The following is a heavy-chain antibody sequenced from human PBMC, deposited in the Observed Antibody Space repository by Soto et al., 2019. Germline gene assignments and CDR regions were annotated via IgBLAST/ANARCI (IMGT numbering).Heavy chain of an antibody. D-gene: IGHD3-10*01. CDR3: ARVGTYYGSGSPYYSDY. CDR2: ISSSSSYI. Sequence: GGSLRLSCAASGFSFRSYYMNWVRQAPGKGLEWVSSISSSSSYINYADSVKGRFTISRDNAKNSLYLQMNSLRAEDTAVYYCARVGTYYGSGSPYYSDYWGQGTLVTVSS. V-gene: IGHV3-21*01. J-gene: IGHJ4*02. CDR1: GFSFRSYY.